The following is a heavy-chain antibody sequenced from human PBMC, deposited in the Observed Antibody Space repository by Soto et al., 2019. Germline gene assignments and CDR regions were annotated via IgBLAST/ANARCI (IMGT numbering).Heavy chain of an antibody. V-gene: IGHV4-59*11. Sequence: AETLSLTCTVSGGPISGHCWSWVRQPLGKGLEWIGCIHCTGSTDYNPSLKSRVTISVYTSNNQFSLNLISVTAADTAVYYCARYTGSDYSSWGQGTQVTVSA. CDR2: IHCTGST. D-gene: IGHD1-26*01. J-gene: IGHJ5*01. CDR1: GGPISGHC. CDR3: ARYTGSDYSS.